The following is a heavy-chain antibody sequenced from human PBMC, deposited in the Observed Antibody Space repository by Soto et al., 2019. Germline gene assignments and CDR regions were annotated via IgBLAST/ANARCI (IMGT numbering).Heavy chain of an antibody. J-gene: IGHJ6*02. Sequence: EVQLLESGGGLVQPGGSLRLSCAASGFTFSSYAMSWVRQAPGKGLEWVSAISGSGGSTYYADSVKGRFTISRDNSKNTLYLQMNSLRAEDTAVYYCAKEAPYYDILTVRVGGMDVWGQGTTVTVSS. CDR3: AKEAPYYDILTVRVGGMDV. D-gene: IGHD3-9*01. CDR2: ISGSGGST. V-gene: IGHV3-23*01. CDR1: GFTFSSYA.